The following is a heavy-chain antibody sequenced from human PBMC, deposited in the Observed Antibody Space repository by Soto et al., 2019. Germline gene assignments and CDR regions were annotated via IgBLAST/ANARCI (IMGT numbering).Heavy chain of an antibody. CDR2: IYYSGST. Sequence: SETLSLTCTVSGGSISSGDYYWSWIRQPPGKGLEWIGYIYYSGSTYYNPSLKSRVTISVDTSKNQFYLKLSSVTAADTAVYYCAKGTRSYCLNLYYYYYGMDVWGQXTTVTVSS. D-gene: IGHD2-21*01. CDR3: AKGTRSYCLNLYYYYYGMDV. CDR1: GGSISSGDYY. V-gene: IGHV4-30-4*01. J-gene: IGHJ6*02.